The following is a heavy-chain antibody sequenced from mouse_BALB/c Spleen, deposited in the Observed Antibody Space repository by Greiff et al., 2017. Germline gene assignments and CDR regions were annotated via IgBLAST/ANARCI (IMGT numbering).Heavy chain of an antibody. J-gene: IGHJ2*01. D-gene: IGHD4-1*01. V-gene: IGHV1-69*02. CDR1: GYTFTSYW. Sequence: VQLQQPGAELVRPGASVKLSCKASGYTFTSYWINWVKQRPGQGLEWIGNIYPSDSYTNYNQKFKDKATLTVDKSSSTAYMQLSSPTSEDSAVYYCTTGTLYFDYWGEGTTLTVSS. CDR3: TTGTLYFDY. CDR2: IYPSDSYT.